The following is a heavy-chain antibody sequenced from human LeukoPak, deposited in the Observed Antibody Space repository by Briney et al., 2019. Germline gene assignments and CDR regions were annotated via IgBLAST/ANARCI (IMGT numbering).Heavy chain of an antibody. CDR1: GFSVGNNY. CDR2: IYSGGST. Sequence: GGSLRLSCVASGFSVGNNYMNWVRQAPGKGLEWVSVIYSGGSTYYADSVKGRFTISRDSSKNTLYLQIHSLRVEDTAVYYCARAIRDASVSLRFDYWGQGTPVTVTS. J-gene: IGHJ4*02. V-gene: IGHV3-66*02. D-gene: IGHD5-24*01. CDR3: ARAIRDASVSLRFDY.